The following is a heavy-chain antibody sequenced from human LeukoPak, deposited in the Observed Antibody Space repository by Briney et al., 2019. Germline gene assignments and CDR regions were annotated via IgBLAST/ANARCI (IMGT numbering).Heavy chain of an antibody. V-gene: IGHV1-2*06. Sequence: ASVKVSCKASGYTFTGYYMHWVRQAPGQGLEWMGRINPNSGGTNYAQKFQGRVTMTRVTSISTAYMELSRLRSDDTAVYYCARWATVTTFGDYWGQGTLVTVSS. CDR1: GYTFTGYY. D-gene: IGHD4-17*01. CDR2: INPNSGGT. CDR3: ARWATVTTFGDY. J-gene: IGHJ4*02.